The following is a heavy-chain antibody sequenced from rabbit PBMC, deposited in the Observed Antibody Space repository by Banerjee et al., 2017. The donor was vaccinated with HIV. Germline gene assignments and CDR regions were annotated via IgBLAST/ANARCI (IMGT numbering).Heavy chain of an antibody. Sequence: QEQLEESGGDLVKPEGSLTLTCTASGFSLSNKYVMCWVRQAPGKGLEWIACINTSSGSTYYASWAKGRFTISKTSSTTVTLQMTSLTAADTATYFCARDAGYAGSNLWGPGTLVTVS. V-gene: IGHV1S45*01. D-gene: IGHD4-2*01. CDR3: ARDAGYAGSNL. J-gene: IGHJ4*01. CDR1: GFSLSNKYV. CDR2: INTSSGST.